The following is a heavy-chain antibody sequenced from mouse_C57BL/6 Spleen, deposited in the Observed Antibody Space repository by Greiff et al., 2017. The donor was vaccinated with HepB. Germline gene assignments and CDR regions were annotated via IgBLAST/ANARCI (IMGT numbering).Heavy chain of an antibody. CDR2: IHPNSGST. CDR1: GYTFTSYW. J-gene: IGHJ4*01. Sequence: QVQLKQPGAELVKPGASVKLSCKASGYTFTSYWMHWVKQRPGQGLEWIGMIHPNSGSTNYNEKFKSKATLTVDKSSSTAYMQLSSLTSEDSAVYYCARSGWLHAMDYWGQGTSVTVSS. D-gene: IGHD2-3*01. V-gene: IGHV1-64*01. CDR3: ARSGWLHAMDY.